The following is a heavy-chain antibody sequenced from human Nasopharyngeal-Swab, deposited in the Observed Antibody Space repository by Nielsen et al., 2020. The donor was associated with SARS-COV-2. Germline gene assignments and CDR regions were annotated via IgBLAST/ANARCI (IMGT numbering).Heavy chain of an antibody. J-gene: IGHJ2*01. Sequence: GESLKISCAASGFSFDSYIMNWVRQAPGKGLEWVSSITSTGAYIYYGGSVKGRFTIPRDNSKNTLYLQMNSLRAEDTAVYYCARDPLDQALWYFDLWGRGTLVTVSS. CDR1: GFSFDSYI. V-gene: IGHV3-21*01. CDR3: ARDPLDQALWYFDL. CDR2: ITSTGAYI.